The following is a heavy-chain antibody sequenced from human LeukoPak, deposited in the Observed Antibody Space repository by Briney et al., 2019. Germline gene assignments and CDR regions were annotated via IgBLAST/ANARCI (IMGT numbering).Heavy chain of an antibody. J-gene: IGHJ4*02. D-gene: IGHD3-10*01. CDR3: AINYYGSGPDH. Sequence: GGSLRLSCAASGFTFSSYWMHWVRQAPGKGLVWVSRIKSDGSSTTYADSVKGRFTISRDNAKNTLYLQMNSLRAEDTAVYYCAINYYGSGPDHWGQGTLVTVSS. CDR2: IKSDGSST. CDR1: GFTFSSYW. V-gene: IGHV3-74*01.